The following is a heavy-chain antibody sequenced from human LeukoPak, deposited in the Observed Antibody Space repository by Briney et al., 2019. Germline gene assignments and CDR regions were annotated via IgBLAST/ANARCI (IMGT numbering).Heavy chain of an antibody. CDR1: GFTVSSNY. V-gene: IGHV3-66*01. Sequence: GGSLRLSCAASGFTVSSNYMSWVRQAPGKGLEWVSVIYSGGSTYYADPVKGRFTISRDNSKNTLYLQMNSLRAEDTAVYYCARDLVVPAAMLGYYYYYGMDVWGQGTTVTVSS. J-gene: IGHJ6*02. CDR2: IYSGGST. CDR3: ARDLVVPAAMLGYYYYYGMDV. D-gene: IGHD2-2*01.